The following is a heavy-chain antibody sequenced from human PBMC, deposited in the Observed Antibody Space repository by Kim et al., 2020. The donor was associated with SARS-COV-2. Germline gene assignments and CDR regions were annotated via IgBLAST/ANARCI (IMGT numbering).Heavy chain of an antibody. Sequence: GGSLRLSCAASGFTFDDYAMHWVRQAPGKGLEWVSGISWNSGSIGYADSVKGRFTISRDNAKNSLYLQMNSLRAEDTALYYCAKDATYGSGSSPWLYYYYYMDVWGKGTTVTVSS. J-gene: IGHJ6*03. CDR1: GFTFDDYA. V-gene: IGHV3-9*01. CDR3: AKDATYGSGSSPWLYYYYYMDV. CDR2: ISWNSGSI. D-gene: IGHD3-10*01.